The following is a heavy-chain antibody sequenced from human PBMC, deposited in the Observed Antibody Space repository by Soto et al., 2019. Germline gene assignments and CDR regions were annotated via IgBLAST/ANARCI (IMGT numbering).Heavy chain of an antibody. CDR1: GFTFSSSA. V-gene: IGHV1-58*01. CDR2: IVVGSGNT. J-gene: IGHJ5*02. D-gene: IGHD3-9*01. Sequence: GASVKVSCKASGFTFSSSAVQWVRQARGQRVEWIGKIVVGSGNTNYAQKFQERVTITSDMSTSTAYMELSSVRSEDTAFYYCAAFDPGPMGFDPWGQGTLVTVSS. CDR3: AAFDPGPMGFDP.